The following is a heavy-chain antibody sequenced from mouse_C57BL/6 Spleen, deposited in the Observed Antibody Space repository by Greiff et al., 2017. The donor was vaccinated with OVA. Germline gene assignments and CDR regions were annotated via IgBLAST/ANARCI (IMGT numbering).Heavy chain of an antibody. CDR1: GFTFSSYA. V-gene: IGHV5-4*01. CDR2: ISDGGSYT. J-gene: IGHJ1*03. D-gene: IGHD1-1*01. CDR3: AREGDYGSSIWYFDV. Sequence: EVNLVESGGGLVKPGGSLKLSCAASGFTFSSYAMSWVRQTPEKRLEWVATISDGGSYTYYPDNVKGRFTISRDNATNNLYLQMSHLKSQDTAMYYCAREGDYGSSIWYFDVWGTGTTVTVSS.